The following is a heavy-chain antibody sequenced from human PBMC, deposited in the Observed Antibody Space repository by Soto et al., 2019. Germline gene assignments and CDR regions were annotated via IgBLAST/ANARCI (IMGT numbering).Heavy chain of an antibody. J-gene: IGHJ4*02. CDR2: IYYSGSS. CDR3: ARVSERWQYIDWFYNVDQ. Sequence: QVQLQESGPGLVQPSETLSLTCTVSGGSIGGYYWGWIRQPPGKGLEWIGYIYYSGSSKYNPSLKSRVAMSADTSKNQLSLKLRSVTAADTAVAYCARVSERWQYIDWFYNVDQWGQVTLVSVSA. CDR1: GGSIGGYY. V-gene: IGHV4-59*01. D-gene: IGHD3-9*01.